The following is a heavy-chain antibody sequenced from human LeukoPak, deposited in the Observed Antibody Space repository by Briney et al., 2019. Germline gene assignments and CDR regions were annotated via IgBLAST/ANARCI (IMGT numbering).Heavy chain of an antibody. Sequence: GGSLRRSCAASGFTFSSYAMRWVRQAPGKGLEWVSSISGSGGDTYYADSVKGRFTSSRDNSKNTLYLQMNSLRAEDTAVYYCADSNYWYPNDYWGQGTLVTVSA. CDR2: ISGSGGDT. CDR1: GFTFSSYA. J-gene: IGHJ4*02. D-gene: IGHD4-11*01. CDR3: ADSNYWYPNDY. V-gene: IGHV3-23*01.